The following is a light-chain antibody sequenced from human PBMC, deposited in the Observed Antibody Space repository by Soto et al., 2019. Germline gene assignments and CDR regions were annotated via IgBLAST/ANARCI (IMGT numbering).Light chain of an antibody. CDR2: AAS. V-gene: IGKV1-27*01. CDR1: QGIGRS. J-gene: IGKJ1*01. CDR3: QKYDSVPT. Sequence: IQMNQSPSSLSASVGDTVTITCRPSQGIGRSLAWYQQKPGTVPKVLIHAASTLQSGVSSRFSGSGSGTYFTLTLSSLQPEDVATYYCQKYDSVPTFGPGTKVEI.